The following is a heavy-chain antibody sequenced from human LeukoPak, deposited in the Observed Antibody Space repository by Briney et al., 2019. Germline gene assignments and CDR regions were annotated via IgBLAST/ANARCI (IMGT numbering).Heavy chain of an antibody. V-gene: IGHV3-23*01. CDR1: GFTFSSYA. D-gene: IGHD3-22*01. CDR2: ISCSGGST. Sequence: PGGSLRLSCAASGFTFSSYAMSWVRQAPGKGLEWVSAISCSGGSTYYADSVKGRFTISRDNSKNTLYLQMNSLRAEDTAVYYCAKELAYDNSGPNDAFDIWGQGTMVTVSS. CDR3: AKELAYDNSGPNDAFDI. J-gene: IGHJ3*02.